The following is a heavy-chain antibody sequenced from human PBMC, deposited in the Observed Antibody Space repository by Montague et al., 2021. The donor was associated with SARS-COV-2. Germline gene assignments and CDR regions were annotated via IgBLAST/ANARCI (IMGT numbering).Heavy chain of an antibody. V-gene: IGHV3-7*01. CDR2: IKQRGIDK. CDR1: GFTFRNYW. J-gene: IGHJ6*02. Sequence: SLSLSCSASGFTFRNYWMSWLRQAPGKGLEWVANIKQRGIDKYYVDSVKGRFTISRDNAKNSLYLQMNSLRAEDTAVYYCARERSPKVWGQGTTVTVSS. CDR3: ARERSPKV.